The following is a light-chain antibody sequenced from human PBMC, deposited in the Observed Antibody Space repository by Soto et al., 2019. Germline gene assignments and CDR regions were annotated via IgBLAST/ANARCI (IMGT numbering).Light chain of an antibody. Sequence: DIQMTQSPSTLSGSVGYRVTITCRGSQTISSWLAWYQQKPGKAPKLLIYKASTLKSGVPSRFSGSGSGTEFTLTISSLQPDDFATYYCQHYNSYSEAFGQGTKVDIK. CDR3: QHYNSYSEA. CDR1: QTISSW. V-gene: IGKV1-5*03. J-gene: IGKJ1*01. CDR2: KAS.